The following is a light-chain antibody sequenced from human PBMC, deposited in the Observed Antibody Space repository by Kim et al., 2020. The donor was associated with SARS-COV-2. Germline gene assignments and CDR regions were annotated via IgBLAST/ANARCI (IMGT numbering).Light chain of an antibody. J-gene: IGKJ1*01. CDR2: GAS. V-gene: IGKV3-15*01. CDR1: QSVSSN. CDR3: QQFNNWPVA. Sequence: VSPGERATLSCRASQSVSSNLAWYQQKPGQAPRLLIYGASTRATGIPTRFSGGGSGTEFTLTISSLQSEDFALYYCQQFNNWPVAFGQGTKVDIK.